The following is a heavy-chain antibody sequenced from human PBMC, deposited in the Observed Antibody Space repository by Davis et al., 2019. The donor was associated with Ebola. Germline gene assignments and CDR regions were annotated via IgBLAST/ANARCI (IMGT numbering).Heavy chain of an antibody. CDR2: IYPGDSET. V-gene: IGHV5-51*01. J-gene: IGHJ5*01. CDR3: ARLSLRASPFDS. CDR1: GYSFADFW. Sequence: GESLKISCKGSGYSFADFWVAWVRQMPGNGLEWIAIIYPGDSETIYSPSFQGQVTVSADTSIRTTYLHWGSLEASHTAIYYCARLSLRASPFDSWGQGTLVTVSS.